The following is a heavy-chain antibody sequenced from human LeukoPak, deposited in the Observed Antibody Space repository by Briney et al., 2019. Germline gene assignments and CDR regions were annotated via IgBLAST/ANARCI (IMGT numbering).Heavy chain of an antibody. CDR2: IKQDGSEK. CDR3: ARMRSYQKVDTSLGAEDY. D-gene: IGHD2-2*01. V-gene: IGHV3-7*01. CDR1: GFTFSSYW. Sequence: PGGSLRLSCAASGFTFSSYWLTWVRQAPGKGLEWVANIKQDGSEKFYVDSVKGRFTISRDSAKNSLYLQMNSLRAEDTAVYYCARMRSYQKVDTSLGAEDYWGQGTLVTVSS. J-gene: IGHJ4*02.